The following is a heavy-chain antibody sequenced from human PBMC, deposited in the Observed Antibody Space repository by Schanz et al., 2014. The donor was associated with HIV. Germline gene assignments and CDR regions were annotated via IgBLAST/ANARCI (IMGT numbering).Heavy chain of an antibody. CDR3: AKEEQQLGGVGGYHFDY. V-gene: IGHV3-9*01. Sequence: EVQLVESGGGLVQPGRSLRLSCAGSGFTFGNYAMHWVRQAPGKGLEWVSGISWSSGNIGYADSVKGRFTISRDNSKNTLYLQMNSLRAEDTAVYYCAKEEQQLGGVGGYHFDYWGQGTLVTVSS. D-gene: IGHD6-13*01. J-gene: IGHJ4*02. CDR1: GFTFGNYA. CDR2: ISWSSGNI.